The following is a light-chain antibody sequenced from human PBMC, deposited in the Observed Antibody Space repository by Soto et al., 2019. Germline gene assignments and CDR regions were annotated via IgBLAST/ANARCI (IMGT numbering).Light chain of an antibody. J-gene: IGKJ1*01. CDR3: QHYGSSPPWT. V-gene: IGKV3-20*01. Sequence: EIVLTQSPGTLSLSPGERATLSCRASQSVTSSYLVWYQQKPGQAPRLLIFGASTRATGIPDRFSGSGSETDFTLTIGRLEPEDVAVYYCQHYGSSPPWTFGQGTKVEIK. CDR1: QSVTSSY. CDR2: GAS.